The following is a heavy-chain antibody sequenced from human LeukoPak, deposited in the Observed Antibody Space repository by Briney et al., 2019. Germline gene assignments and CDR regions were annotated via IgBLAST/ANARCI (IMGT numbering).Heavy chain of an antibody. V-gene: IGHV1-18*01. Sequence: GASVKVSCKASGYTFTSYGISWVRQAPGQGLEWMGWISAYNGNTNYAQKLQGRVTMTTDTSTSTVYMELSSLRSEDTAVYYCARDRLNVDYWGQGTLVTVSS. J-gene: IGHJ4*02. CDR1: GYTFTSYG. CDR2: ISAYNGNT. D-gene: IGHD2-8*01. CDR3: ARDRLNVDY.